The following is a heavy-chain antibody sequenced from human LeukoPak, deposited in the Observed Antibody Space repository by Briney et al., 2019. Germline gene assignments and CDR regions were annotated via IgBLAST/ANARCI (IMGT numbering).Heavy chain of an antibody. J-gene: IGHJ4*02. CDR3: AKDVGILWFGEFTLDY. Sequence: PSETLSLTCAVYGGSFSGYYWSWIRQPPGKGLEWIGEINHSGSTNYNPSLKSRVTISVDTSKNQFSLKLSSVTAADTAVYYCAKDVGILWFGEFTLDYWGQGTLVIVSS. CDR2: INHSGST. V-gene: IGHV4-34*01. CDR1: GGSFSGYY. D-gene: IGHD3-10*01.